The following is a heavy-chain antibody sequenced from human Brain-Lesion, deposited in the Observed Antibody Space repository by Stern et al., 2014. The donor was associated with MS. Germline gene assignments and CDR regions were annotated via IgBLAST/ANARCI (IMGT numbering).Heavy chain of an antibody. J-gene: IGHJ4*02. CDR3: ARETGGYTYGDTDFFDY. CDR1: GGSISSGSFY. V-gene: IGHV4-61*02. Sequence: VQLVESGPGLVKPSQTLSLTCIVSGGSISSGSFYWNWIRQPAGKGLEWIGTIYSTGSTNYKPYLKSRVTISGDTSKNQFSLQMISMAAADTAVYYCARETGGYTYGDTDFFDYWGQGALVTVSS. CDR2: IYSTGST. D-gene: IGHD5-18*01.